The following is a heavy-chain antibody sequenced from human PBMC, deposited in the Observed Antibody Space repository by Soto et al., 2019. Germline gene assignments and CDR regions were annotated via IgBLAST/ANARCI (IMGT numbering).Heavy chain of an antibody. J-gene: IGHJ6*02. CDR3: ARLGVGEQQLVQVNYYYYYGIDV. V-gene: IGHV4-39*01. Sequence: HPPGKGLEWIGSIYYSGSTYYHPSLKSRVTISVDTSKNQFSLKLSSVTAADTAVYYCARLGVGEQQLVQVNYYYYYGIDVWVQRTTVTVSS. D-gene: IGHD6-13*01. CDR2: IYYSGST.